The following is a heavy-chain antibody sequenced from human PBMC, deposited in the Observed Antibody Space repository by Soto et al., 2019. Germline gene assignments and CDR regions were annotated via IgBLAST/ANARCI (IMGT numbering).Heavy chain of an antibody. V-gene: IGHV3-74*01. D-gene: IGHD1-26*01. CDR1: GFTFGNYW. CDR3: ARGRGSFYLDF. CDR2: IHIDGTIT. Sequence: GGSLRLSCATSGFTFGNYWIYWVRQAPGKGLVWVSRIHIDGTITTYAESVKGRFTISRDIAKNTLYLQMNSLRDEDTAVYYCARGRGSFYLDFWGQGTLVTVSS. J-gene: IGHJ4*02.